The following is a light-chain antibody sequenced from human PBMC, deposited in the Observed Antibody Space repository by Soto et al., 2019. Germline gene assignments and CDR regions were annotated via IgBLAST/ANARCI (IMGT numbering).Light chain of an antibody. CDR3: QKYDSAPWT. CDR1: QGISNY. Sequence: DIQMTQSPSSLSASVGDRVTITCRASQGISNYLAWYQQKPGKAPELLISVASTLQSGVPSRFSGSGSGTDFTLTISSLLPEDVATYYCQKYDSAPWTFGQGTKVEIK. J-gene: IGKJ1*01. V-gene: IGKV1-27*01. CDR2: VAS.